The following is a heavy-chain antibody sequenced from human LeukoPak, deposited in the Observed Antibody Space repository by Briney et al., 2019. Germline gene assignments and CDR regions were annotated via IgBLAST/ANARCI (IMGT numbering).Heavy chain of an antibody. Sequence: SETLSLTCAVYGGSFSGYYWSWTRQPPGKGLEWIGEINHSGSTNYNPSLKSRVTISVDTSKNQFSLKLSSVTAADTAVYYCARGDFWSGYDNWFDPWGQGALVTVSS. CDR2: INHSGST. CDR1: GGSFSGYY. D-gene: IGHD3-3*01. V-gene: IGHV4-34*01. J-gene: IGHJ5*02. CDR3: ARGDFWSGYDNWFDP.